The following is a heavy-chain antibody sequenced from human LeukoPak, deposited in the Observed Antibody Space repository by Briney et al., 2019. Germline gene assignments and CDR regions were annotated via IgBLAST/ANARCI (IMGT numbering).Heavy chain of an antibody. CDR3: ARGGITGYYYMDV. D-gene: IGHD1-20*01. CDR1: GFTFSSYA. V-gene: IGHV3-30*04. J-gene: IGHJ6*03. CDR2: ISYDGSNK. Sequence: GGSLRLSCAASGFTFSSYAMHWVRQAPGKGLEWVAVISYDGSNKYYADSVKGRFTISRDNAKNSLYLQMNSLRAEDTAVYYCARGGITGYYYMDVWGKGTTVTVSS.